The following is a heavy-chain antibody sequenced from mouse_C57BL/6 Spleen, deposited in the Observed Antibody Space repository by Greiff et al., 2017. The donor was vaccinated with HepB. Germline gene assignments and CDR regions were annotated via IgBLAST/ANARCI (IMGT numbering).Heavy chain of an antibody. J-gene: IGHJ1*03. V-gene: IGHV1-72*01. CDR3: ASRVDATGYYGV. CDR1: GYTFTSYW. Sequence: VQLQQSGAELVKPGASVKLSCKASGYTFTSYWMHWVKQRPGRGLEWIGRIDPNSGGTKYNEKFKSKATLTVDKPSSTADMQLRSLTSEDSAGYNGASRVDATGYYGVWGTGTTVTGSP. D-gene: IGHD1-1*02. CDR2: IDPNSGGT.